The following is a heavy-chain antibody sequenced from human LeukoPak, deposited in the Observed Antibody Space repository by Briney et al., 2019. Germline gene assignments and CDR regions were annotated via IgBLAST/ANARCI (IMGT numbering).Heavy chain of an antibody. J-gene: IGHJ4*02. D-gene: IGHD2-21*02. CDR1: GYTFTSYA. V-gene: IGHV1-3*01. CDR3: AKDCGGDCPFDY. Sequence: ASVKVSCKASGYTFTSYAMHWVRQAPGQRLEWMGWINAGNGNTKYSQKFQGRVTITRDTSASTAYMELSSLRSEDTAVYYCAKDCGGDCPFDYWGQGTLVTVSS. CDR2: INAGNGNT.